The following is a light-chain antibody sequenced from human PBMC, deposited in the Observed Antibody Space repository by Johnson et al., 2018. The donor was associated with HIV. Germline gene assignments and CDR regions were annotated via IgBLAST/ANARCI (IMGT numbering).Light chain of an antibody. CDR1: SSNIGNNY. V-gene: IGLV1-51*01. CDR2: DNN. Sequence: QSVLTQPPSVSAAPGQKVTISCSGSSSNIGNNYVSWYQQLPGTAPTLLIYDNNKRPSGIPDRFSGSKSGTSATLGITGLQIGDEAEYYCGTWDSSLSAYVFGTVSNVTVL. J-gene: IGLJ1*01. CDR3: GTWDSSLSAYV.